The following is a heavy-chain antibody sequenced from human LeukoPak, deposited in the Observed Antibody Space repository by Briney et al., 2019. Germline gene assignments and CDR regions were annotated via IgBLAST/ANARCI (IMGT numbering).Heavy chain of an antibody. D-gene: IGHD6-13*01. CDR2: TSSDLKAN. V-gene: IGHV3-30*03. CDR3: ARTIMAATGNDY. Sequence: PGGSLRLSCAASGFTFRNYVIHWVRQAPGKGPEWVAVTSSDLKANYYADSVKGRFTISRDNGKNTLYLQMNSLRADDTAVYYCARTIMAATGNDYWGQGTLVTVSS. CDR1: GFTFRNYV. J-gene: IGHJ4*02.